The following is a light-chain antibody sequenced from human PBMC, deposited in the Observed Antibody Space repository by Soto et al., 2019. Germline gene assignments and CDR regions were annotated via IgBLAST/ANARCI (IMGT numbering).Light chain of an antibody. CDR3: QQYGSSLWT. CDR1: QSVTSSY. CDR2: GAS. Sequence: EIVLTQSPGTLSLSPGERSTLSCMSSQSVTSSYLAWYQQKPGQAPRLLIYGASSRATDIPDRFSGSGSGTDFTLTISRLEPEDFAVYYCQQYGSSLWTFGQGTKVDIK. V-gene: IGKV3-20*01. J-gene: IGKJ1*01.